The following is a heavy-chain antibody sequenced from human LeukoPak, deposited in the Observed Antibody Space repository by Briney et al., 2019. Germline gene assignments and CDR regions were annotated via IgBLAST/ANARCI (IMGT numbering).Heavy chain of an antibody. CDR3: ARSEDILRGVSGWYPLVTGRWFDP. D-gene: IGHD6-19*01. V-gene: IGHV4-34*01. J-gene: IGHJ5*02. CDR1: GGSFSGCY. CDR2: INHSGST. Sequence: SSETLSLTCAVYGGSFSGCYWSWIRQPPGKGLEWIGEINHSGSTNYNPSLKSRVTISVDTSKNQFSLKLSSVTAADTAVYYCARSEDILRGVSGWYPLVTGRWFDPWGQGTLVTVSS.